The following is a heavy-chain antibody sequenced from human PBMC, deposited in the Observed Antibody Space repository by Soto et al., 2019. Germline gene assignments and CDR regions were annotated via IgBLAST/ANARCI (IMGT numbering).Heavy chain of an antibody. Sequence: SETLSLTCAVSGASISGSYYYWAWLRQSPGKGPEWIGSVFCTGFTSYNPSLESRVSVSVDTSKSQFSLKLSAVTAADTAVYYCATSQKGYNWNYFDHWGQGALVTVSS. CDR2: VFCTGFT. J-gene: IGHJ4*02. CDR1: GASISGSYYY. V-gene: IGHV4-39*01. D-gene: IGHD1-20*01. CDR3: ATSQKGYNWNYFDH.